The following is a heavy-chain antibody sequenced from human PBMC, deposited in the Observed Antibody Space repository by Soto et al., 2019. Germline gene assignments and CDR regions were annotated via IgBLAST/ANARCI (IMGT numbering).Heavy chain of an antibody. V-gene: IGHV1-8*01. CDR2: MNPNSGNT. Sequence: QVQLVQSGAEVKKPGASVKVSCKASGYTFTSYDINWVRQATGQGLEWMGWMNPNSGNTGYAQKFQGRVTMTRNTSISTAYIERLSLRSEDTAVYYCARALWVGQDYYYYCMDVWGQGTTVTVS. CDR3: ARALWVGQDYYYYCMDV. D-gene: IGHD3-10*01. J-gene: IGHJ6*02. CDR1: GYTFTSYD.